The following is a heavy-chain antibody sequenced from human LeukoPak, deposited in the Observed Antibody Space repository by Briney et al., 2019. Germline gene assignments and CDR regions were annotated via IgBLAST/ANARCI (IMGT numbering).Heavy chain of an antibody. Sequence: ASVKVSCKASGYTVTGYYMHWVRQAPGQGLEWMGWINPNSGGTNYAQKFQGSVPMTRDKSISTAYLELSRLRSDDTAVYYCARRATMTFNWFDPWGQGALVTVSS. D-gene: IGHD3-22*01. CDR1: GYTVTGYY. J-gene: IGHJ5*02. CDR2: INPNSGGT. CDR3: ARRATMTFNWFDP. V-gene: IGHV1-2*02.